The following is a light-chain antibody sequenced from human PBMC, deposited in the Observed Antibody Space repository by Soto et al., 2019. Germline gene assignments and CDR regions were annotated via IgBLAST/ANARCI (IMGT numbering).Light chain of an antibody. J-gene: IGKJ5*01. V-gene: IGKV1-9*01. CDR2: AAS. CDR1: QGLSSD. Sequence: DLQLTQSPSFLSASVGDRVTITCRASQGLSSDLAWYQQKPGKALKLLIYAASTLQSGVPSRFSGSGSGTEFTLTISSLQPEDFATYYCQQLNSYPITFGQGTRLEIK. CDR3: QQLNSYPIT.